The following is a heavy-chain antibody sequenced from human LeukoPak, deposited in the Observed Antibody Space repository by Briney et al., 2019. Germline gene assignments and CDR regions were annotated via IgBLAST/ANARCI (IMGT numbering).Heavy chain of an antibody. CDR1: GYTFSGYY. CDR2: INPNSGDT. V-gene: IGHV1-2*02. Sequence: GASVKVSCKASGYTFSGYYIHWVRQAPGQGLEWMGWINPNSGDTHYAQKFQGRVTMTRDTYSSTAYMDLNSLISDDTAVYYCARVQYQLLFEGNWFDPWGQGTLVTVSS. J-gene: IGHJ5*02. D-gene: IGHD2-2*01. CDR3: ARVQYQLLFEGNWFDP.